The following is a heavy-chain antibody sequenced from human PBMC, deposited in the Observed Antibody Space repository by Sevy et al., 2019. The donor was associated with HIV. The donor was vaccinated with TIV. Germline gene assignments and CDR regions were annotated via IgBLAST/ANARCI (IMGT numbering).Heavy chain of an antibody. V-gene: IGHV3-30-3*01. Sequence: GGSLRLSCAASGFTFSSYAMHWVRQAPGKWLEWVAVISYDGSNKYYADSVKGRFTISRDNSKNTLYLQMNSLRAEDTAVYYCARAMVYASHFYFDYWGQGTLVTVSS. CDR1: GFTFSSYA. CDR2: ISYDGSNK. J-gene: IGHJ4*02. D-gene: IGHD2-8*01. CDR3: ARAMVYASHFYFDY.